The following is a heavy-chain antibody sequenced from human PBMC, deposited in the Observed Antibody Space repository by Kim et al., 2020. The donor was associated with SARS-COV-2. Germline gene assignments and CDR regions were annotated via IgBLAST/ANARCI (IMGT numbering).Heavy chain of an antibody. CDR1: GFSLVNYW. V-gene: IGHV3-7*01. CDR3: AGVMGGGAWSMDG. Sequence: GGSLRLSCAASGFSLVNYWMTWVRQAPGGGLEGVANIRQDGREKFYVDSLKGRFTISRDNAANSLFLQMRSLRAGDTAIYYWAGVMGGGAWSMDGWGQG. D-gene: IGHD2-15*01. J-gene: IGHJ6*02. CDR2: IRQDGREK.